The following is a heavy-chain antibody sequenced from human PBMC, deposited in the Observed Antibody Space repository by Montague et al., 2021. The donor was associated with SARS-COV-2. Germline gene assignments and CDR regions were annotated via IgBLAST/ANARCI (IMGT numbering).Heavy chain of an antibody. CDR2: INHSGST. CDR3: ARGYDYVWGSYRYLHWFDP. Sequence: SETLSLNCAVYGGSFSGYYWSWIRQPPGKGLEWIGEINHSGSTNYNPSLKGRVTISVETSKNQFSLKLSSVTAADTAVYYCARGYDYVWGSYRYLHWFDPWGQGTLVTVPS. V-gene: IGHV4-34*01. J-gene: IGHJ5*02. D-gene: IGHD3-16*02. CDR1: GGSFSGYY.